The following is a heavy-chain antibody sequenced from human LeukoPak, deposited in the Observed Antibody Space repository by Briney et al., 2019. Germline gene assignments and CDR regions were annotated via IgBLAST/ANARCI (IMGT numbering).Heavy chain of an antibody. V-gene: IGHV3-23*01. CDR2: VSGDGGRT. D-gene: IGHD5-12*01. Sequence: GGSLRLSCAASGFTFSTYAMNWVRQAPGKGLEWVSAVSGDGGRTYYADSVKGRFTISRDNSKNTVYLQMNSLRADDTAVYYCARSDTVATPSYTYWGQGTLVTVSS. CDR1: GFTFSTYA. J-gene: IGHJ4*02. CDR3: ARSDTVATPSYTY.